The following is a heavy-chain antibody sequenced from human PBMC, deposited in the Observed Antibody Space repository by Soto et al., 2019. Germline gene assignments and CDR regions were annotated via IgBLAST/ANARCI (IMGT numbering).Heavy chain of an antibody. Sequence: GAAVKVSCKASGYTFIDYYMHWVRQAPGQGLEWMGWIYPKSGGTKYAQKLQGRVTMTRDTSISTTYMELSRLTSDDTGVYYCAREDSYSSSSNWFDPWGQGTLVTVSS. CDR1: GYTFIDYY. CDR2: IYPKSGGT. V-gene: IGHV1-2*02. J-gene: IGHJ5*02. D-gene: IGHD6-13*01. CDR3: AREDSYSSSSNWFDP.